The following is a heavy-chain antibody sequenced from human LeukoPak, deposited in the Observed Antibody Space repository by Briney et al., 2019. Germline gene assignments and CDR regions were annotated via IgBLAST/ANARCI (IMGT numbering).Heavy chain of an antibody. CDR1: GFTFSSYW. Sequence: GGSLRLSCAASGFTFSSYWMSWVRQAPGKGLEWVASIKQDGSEKYYVDSVKGRFTISRDNAKNSLYLQMNSLRAEDTAVYYCARVKLPPVAGTFDYWGQGTLVTVSS. CDR2: IKQDGSEK. D-gene: IGHD6-19*01. V-gene: IGHV3-7*01. J-gene: IGHJ4*02. CDR3: ARVKLPPVAGTFDY.